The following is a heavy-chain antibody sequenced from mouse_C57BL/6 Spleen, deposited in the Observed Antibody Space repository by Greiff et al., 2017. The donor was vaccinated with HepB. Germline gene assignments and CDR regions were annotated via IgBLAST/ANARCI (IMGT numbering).Heavy chain of an antibody. Sequence: EVKLQESVAELVRPGASVKLSCTASGFNIKNTYLHWVKQRPEQGLEWIGRIDPANGNTKYAPKFQGKATITADTSSNTAYLQLSSLTSEDTAIYYCASTYYSNYLFDYWGQGTTLTVSS. CDR1: GFNIKNTY. J-gene: IGHJ2*01. D-gene: IGHD2-5*01. CDR2: IDPANGNT. V-gene: IGHV14-3*01. CDR3: ASTYYSNYLFDY.